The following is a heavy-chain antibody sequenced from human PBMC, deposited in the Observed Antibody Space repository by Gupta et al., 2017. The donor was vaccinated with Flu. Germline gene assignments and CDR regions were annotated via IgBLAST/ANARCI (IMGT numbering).Heavy chain of an antibody. CDR2: INSYGGST. V-gene: IGHV3-74*01. CDR3: AGSRPHYDNSSNSNYFYGLDV. D-gene: IGHD3-16*01. Sequence: EEQLVESGGGLVQPGGSLTLSCSDSGFIFNSFWLHWVRQVPGKGLVWIASINSYGGSTNYVDSVRGRFTVSRDNARSTLLLQMDSLRVEDTAVYYCAGSRPHYDNSSNSNYFYGLDVWGQGTTVAVS. J-gene: IGHJ6*02. CDR1: GFIFNSFW.